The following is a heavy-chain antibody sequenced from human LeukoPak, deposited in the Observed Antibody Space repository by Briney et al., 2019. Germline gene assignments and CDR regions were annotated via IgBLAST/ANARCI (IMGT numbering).Heavy chain of an antibody. Sequence: QAGGSLRLSCAASGFTFSTFAMIWVRQPPGKGLEWVSSIFPSGGEIHYADSVRGRFTISRDNSESTLSLQMNSLRAEDTAVYYCARDFGDPKPAFGENAATPTSFYVDYWGQGTLVTVSS. CDR2: IFPSGGEI. J-gene: IGHJ4*02. CDR3: ARDFGDPKPAFGENAATPTSFYVDY. D-gene: IGHD2-15*01. CDR1: GFTFSTFA. V-gene: IGHV3-23*01.